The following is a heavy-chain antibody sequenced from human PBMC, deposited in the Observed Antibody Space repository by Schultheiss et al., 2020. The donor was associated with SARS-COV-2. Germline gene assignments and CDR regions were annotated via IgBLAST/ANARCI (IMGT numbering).Heavy chain of an antibody. CDR3: ARGKIFFDY. CDR2: ISSSGSTI. CDR1: GVTFSVYE. V-gene: IGHV3-48*03. Sequence: GESLKISCAASGVTFSVYEMNWVRQAPGKGLEWVSYISSSGSTINYADSVKGRFTISRDNAKNSLYLQMNSLRPEDTAVYHCARGKIFFDYWGQGTLVTVPQ. J-gene: IGHJ4*02.